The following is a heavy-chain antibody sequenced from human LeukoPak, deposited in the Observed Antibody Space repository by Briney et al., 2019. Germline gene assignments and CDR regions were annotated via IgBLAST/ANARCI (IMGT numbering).Heavy chain of an antibody. V-gene: IGHV4-4*07. D-gene: IGHD3-10*01. CDR2: IYTSGST. Sequence: NPSETLSLTCTVSGGSISSYYWSWIRQPAGKGLEWIGRIYTSGSTNYNPSLKSRVTMSVDTSKNQFSLKLSSVTAADTAVYYCASAGMVRGPYYYYMDVWGKGTTVTVSS. CDR1: GGSISSYY. CDR3: ASAGMVRGPYYYYMDV. J-gene: IGHJ6*03.